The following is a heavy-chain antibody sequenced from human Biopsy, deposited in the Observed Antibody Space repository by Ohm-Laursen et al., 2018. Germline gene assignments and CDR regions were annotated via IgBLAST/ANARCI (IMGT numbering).Heavy chain of an antibody. CDR2: MIPNSGKT. D-gene: IGHD6-6*01. Sequence: ATVKISCKTSGYSFTTYDVNWVRQARGQGLEWMGWMIPNSGKTGYAQRFQGRVTLTMNTSIGTAYMELSGLRSEDTAVYYCARGSPRRVSIFEASIYWFDTWGQGTLVTVSS. CDR1: GYSFTTYD. J-gene: IGHJ5*02. CDR3: ARGSPRRVSIFEASIYWFDT. V-gene: IGHV1-8*01.